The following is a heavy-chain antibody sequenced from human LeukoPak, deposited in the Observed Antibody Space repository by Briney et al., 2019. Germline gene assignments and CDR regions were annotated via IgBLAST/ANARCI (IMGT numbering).Heavy chain of an antibody. CDR2: IIPNSGGT. V-gene: IGHV1-2*02. CDR1: GYTFTSYD. D-gene: IGHD4-11*01. Sequence: GASVKVSCKASGYTFTSYDINWVRQATGQGLEWMGWIIPNSGGTKYAQKFQDRVTMTRDTSISTAYMELSSLTYDDTAVYYCARQLQYYYYMDVWGKGTTVTVSS. J-gene: IGHJ6*03. CDR3: ARQLQYYYYMDV.